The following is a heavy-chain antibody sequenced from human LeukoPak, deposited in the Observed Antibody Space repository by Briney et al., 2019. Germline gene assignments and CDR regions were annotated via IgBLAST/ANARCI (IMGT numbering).Heavy chain of an antibody. CDR3: AKAGLTGRGGYSYGYTDY. CDR1: GFTFSSYG. V-gene: IGHV3-30*02. D-gene: IGHD5-18*01. CDR2: IRYDGSNK. Sequence: GGSLRLSCAASGFTFSSYGMHWVRQAPGKGLEWVAFIRYDGSNKYYADSVKGRFTISRDNSKNTLYLQMNSLRAEDTAVYYCAKAGLTGRGGYSYGYTDYWGQGTLVTVSS. J-gene: IGHJ4*02.